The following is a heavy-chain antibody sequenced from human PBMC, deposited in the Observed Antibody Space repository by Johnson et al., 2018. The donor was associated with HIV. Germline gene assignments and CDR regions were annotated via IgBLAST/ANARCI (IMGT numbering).Heavy chain of an antibody. V-gene: IGHV3-30*04. CDR3: ASAEIAAAATGHDAFDI. J-gene: IGHJ3*02. CDR2: ISYDGSNK. D-gene: IGHD6-13*01. CDR1: GFTFSSHA. Sequence: QVQLLESGGGVVQPGGSLRLSCAASGFTFSSHAMSWVRQAPGKGLEWVAVISYDGSNKYYADSVKGRFTISRDNSKNTLYLQMNSLRAEDTAVYYCASAEIAAAATGHDAFDIWGQGTMVTVSS.